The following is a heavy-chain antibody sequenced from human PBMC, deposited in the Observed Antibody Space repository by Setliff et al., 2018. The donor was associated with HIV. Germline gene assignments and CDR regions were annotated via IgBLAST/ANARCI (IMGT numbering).Heavy chain of an antibody. V-gene: IGHV3-7*01. D-gene: IGHD6-19*01. Sequence: GESLKISCEASGFTFSNNWVSWVRQAPGKGLEWVATINPDGNEKHYADSVRGRFTISRDSVKNALFLQTSSLRVEDTAVYYCARMVAGFWGQGTLVTVSS. CDR3: ARMVAGF. CDR1: GFTFSNNW. CDR2: INPDGNEK. J-gene: IGHJ4*02.